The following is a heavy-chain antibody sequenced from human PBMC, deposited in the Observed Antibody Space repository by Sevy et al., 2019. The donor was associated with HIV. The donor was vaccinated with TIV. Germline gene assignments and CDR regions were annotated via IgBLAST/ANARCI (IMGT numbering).Heavy chain of an antibody. CDR3: ASHLSSGWYARAH. V-gene: IGHV4-39*01. CDR2: ICFTGST. D-gene: IGHD6-19*01. J-gene: IGHJ4*02. Sequence: SETLSLTCTVSGGSICNSNHYWGWIRQPPGKGLEWIGSICFTGSTYYNPSLKSRVSVSVDMSKNQFSLKLTSVTATDTAVYYCASHLSSGWYARAHWAQGTLVTVSS. CDR1: GGSICNSNHY.